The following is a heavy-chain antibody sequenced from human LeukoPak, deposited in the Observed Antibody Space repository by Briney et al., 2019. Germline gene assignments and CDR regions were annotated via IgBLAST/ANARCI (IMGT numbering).Heavy chain of an antibody. CDR1: GFTVSSNY. D-gene: IGHD2-15*01. Sequence: GGSLRLSCAASGFTVSSNYMNWVRQAPGKGLEWVSVIYSDSGGSTYYADSVKGRFTISRDNSKNTLYLQMNSLRAEDTAVYYCAREATRTGASAGFYVYYFDCWGQGTLVTVSS. V-gene: IGHV3-53*01. J-gene: IGHJ4*02. CDR2: IYSDSGGST. CDR3: AREATRTGASAGFYVYYFDC.